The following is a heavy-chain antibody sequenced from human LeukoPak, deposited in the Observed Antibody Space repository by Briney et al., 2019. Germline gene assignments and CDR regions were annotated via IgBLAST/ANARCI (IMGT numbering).Heavy chain of an antibody. V-gene: IGHV3-7*01. CDR3: TRGASGYCSGGSCYGPNYYFGMDV. Sequence: PGESLRLSCAASGFTFTTYWMNWVRQAPGKGLEWVATIKQDGSEEFYVDSVKGRLTISRDNAKNSLYLQMNSLRAEDTAVYYCTRGASGYCSGGSCYGPNYYFGMDVWGQGTTVTASS. J-gene: IGHJ6*02. D-gene: IGHD2-15*01. CDR2: IKQDGSEE. CDR1: GFTFTTYW.